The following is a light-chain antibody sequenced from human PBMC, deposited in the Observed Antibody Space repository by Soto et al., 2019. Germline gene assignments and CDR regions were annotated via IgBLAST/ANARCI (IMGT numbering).Light chain of an antibody. CDR2: AAY. CDR1: QGMSSY. Sequence: IQVTQSPSSLSASVGDRIPITCRASQGMSSYLAWYQQKPGKAPKLLMYAAYTLQSGVPSRFSGSGSGTDFTLTISGLQTEDSASYYCQQLDSYPSFGGGTKREIK. CDR3: QQLDSYPS. V-gene: IGKV1-9*01. J-gene: IGKJ4*02.